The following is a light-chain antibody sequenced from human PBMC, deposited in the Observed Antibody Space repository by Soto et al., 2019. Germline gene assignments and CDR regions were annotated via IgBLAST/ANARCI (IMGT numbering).Light chain of an antibody. J-gene: IGKJ2*01. Sequence: EIVMTQSPATLSVSPWERVTLSCRSSQSVSSSYLAWYQQKPGQAPRLLIYGASSRATGIPDRFSGSGSGTDFTLTISRLEPEDFAVYYCQQYGSSPPYTFGQGTKVDIK. CDR2: GAS. CDR3: QQYGSSPPYT. V-gene: IGKV3-20*01. CDR1: QSVSSSY.